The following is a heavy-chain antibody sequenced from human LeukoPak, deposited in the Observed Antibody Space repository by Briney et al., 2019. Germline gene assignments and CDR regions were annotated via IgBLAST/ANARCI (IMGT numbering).Heavy chain of an antibody. CDR1: GFTFSDYH. CDR2: ISSSGSTI. CDR3: ARDGNSYCSARSCYSGDYYYGMDV. Sequence: GGSLRLSCAASGFTFSDYHMSWIRQAPGKGLEWISYISSSGSTIYYADSVKVRFTMSRDNAKNSLYLQMNSLRAEDTAVYYCARDGNSYCSARSCYSGDYYYGMDVWGQGTTVTVSS. D-gene: IGHD2-15*01. V-gene: IGHV3-11*01. J-gene: IGHJ6*02.